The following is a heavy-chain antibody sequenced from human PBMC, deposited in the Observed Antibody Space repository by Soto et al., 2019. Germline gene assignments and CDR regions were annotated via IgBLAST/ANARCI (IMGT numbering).Heavy chain of an antibody. Sequence: QVQLVQSGAEVKTPGASVKVSCKASGYTFTSYSISWMRQAPGQGLEWMGWINAFNGNTNYAPKFQGRVTMTTDTSTSIVYVALRGLRSDDTAVYYCARDWDNSGWGGGRGMDVWGQGTTVIVSS. V-gene: IGHV1-18*01. CDR3: ARDWDNSGWGGGRGMDV. CDR1: GYTFTSYS. D-gene: IGHD6-19*01. CDR2: INAFNGNT. J-gene: IGHJ6*02.